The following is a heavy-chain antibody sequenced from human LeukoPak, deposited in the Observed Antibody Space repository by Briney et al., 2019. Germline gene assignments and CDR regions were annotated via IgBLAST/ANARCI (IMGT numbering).Heavy chain of an antibody. CDR3: ASSPSGYYTWFDP. Sequence: ASAKVSCKASGYTFTSYYMHWVRQAPGQGLEWMGIINPSGGSTSYTQKFQGRATMTRDMSTSTVYMELSSLRSEDTAVYYCASSPSGYYTWFDPWGQGTLVTVSS. CDR2: INPSGGST. V-gene: IGHV1-46*01. D-gene: IGHD3-3*01. J-gene: IGHJ5*02. CDR1: GYTFTSYY.